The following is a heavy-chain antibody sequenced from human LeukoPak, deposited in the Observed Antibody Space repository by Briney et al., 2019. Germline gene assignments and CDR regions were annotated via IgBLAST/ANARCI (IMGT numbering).Heavy chain of an antibody. CDR2: IKQDGSEK. CDR1: GFTFSSYW. CDR3: ARDLVGSSWYDAFDI. J-gene: IGHJ3*02. D-gene: IGHD6-13*01. Sequence: GGSLRLSCAASGFTFSSYWMSWVRQAPGKGLEWVANIKQDGSEKYYVDSVKGRFTISRDNAKNSLYLQMNSLRAEDTAVYYCARDLVGSSWYDAFDIWGQGTMVTVSS. V-gene: IGHV3-7*01.